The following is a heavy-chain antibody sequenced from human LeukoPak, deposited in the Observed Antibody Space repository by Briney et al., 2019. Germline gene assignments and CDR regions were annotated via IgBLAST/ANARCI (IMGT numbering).Heavy chain of an antibody. CDR2: IGPTGSDR. D-gene: IGHD1-14*01. CDR3: ATETNGRHYDY. Sequence: GGSLRLSCTASGLTFSTSGLNWVRQAPGKGLEWVASIGPTGSDRYHADSIKGRFTISRDNANNFLYLQMNSLRAEDTAVYYCATETNGRHYDYWGQGALLTVSS. V-gene: IGHV3-21*06. J-gene: IGHJ4*02. CDR1: GLTFSTSG.